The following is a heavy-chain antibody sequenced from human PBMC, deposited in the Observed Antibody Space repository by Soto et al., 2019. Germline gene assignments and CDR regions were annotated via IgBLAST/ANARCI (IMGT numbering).Heavy chain of an antibody. V-gene: IGHV1-18*04. CDR2: ISAYNGNT. CDR1: GYTFTSYG. CDR3: ARVRGTMVRGGGYYYGMDV. D-gene: IGHD3-10*01. J-gene: IGHJ6*02. Sequence: ASVKVSCKASGYTFTSYGISWVRQAPGQGLEWMGWISAYNGNTNYAQKLQGRVTMTTDTSTSTAYMELRSLRSDDTAVYYCARVRGTMVRGGGYYYGMDVWGQGTTVTVCS.